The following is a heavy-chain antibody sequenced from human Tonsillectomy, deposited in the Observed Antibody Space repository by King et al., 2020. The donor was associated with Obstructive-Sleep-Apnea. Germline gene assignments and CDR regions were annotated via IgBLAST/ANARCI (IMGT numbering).Heavy chain of an antibody. CDR2: INHSGGT. Sequence: QLQESGPGLVKPSGTLSLTCTVSGGSISSDSYYWGWIRQPPGKGLEWIGSINHSGGTTYNPSFESRVTVSIDTSKNQFSLKLNSVTAADTAVYYCVRGGDSSAYSYWYFALWGRGTLVTVSS. D-gene: IGHD3-22*01. CDR3: VRGGDSSAYSYWYFAL. J-gene: IGHJ2*01. CDR1: GGSISSDSYY. V-gene: IGHV4-39*07.